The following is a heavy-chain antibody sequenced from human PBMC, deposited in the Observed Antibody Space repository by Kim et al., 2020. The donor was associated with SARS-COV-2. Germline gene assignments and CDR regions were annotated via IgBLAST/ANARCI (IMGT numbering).Heavy chain of an antibody. J-gene: IGHJ4*02. V-gene: IGHV1-2*02. Sequence: NYAQKFQGRVTMTRDTSISTAYMELSRLRSDDTAVYYCARGPNSPKDFDYWGQGTLVTVSS. D-gene: IGHD7-27*01. CDR3: ARGPNSPKDFDY.